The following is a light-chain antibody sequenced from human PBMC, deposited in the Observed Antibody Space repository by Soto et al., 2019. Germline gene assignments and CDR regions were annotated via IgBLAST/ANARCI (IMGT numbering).Light chain of an antibody. CDR2: DAS. J-gene: IGKJ1*01. CDR1: QSISNW. CDR3: QQYNSYWGT. V-gene: IGKV1-5*01. Sequence: DVQMTQSPSTLSASVGDRVTITCRASQSISNWLAWYQQKQGKAPKLLIYDASSLESGVPSRFSGSGSGTEFTLTTSSLQPDDFATYYCQQYNSYWGTFGPGTKVDI.